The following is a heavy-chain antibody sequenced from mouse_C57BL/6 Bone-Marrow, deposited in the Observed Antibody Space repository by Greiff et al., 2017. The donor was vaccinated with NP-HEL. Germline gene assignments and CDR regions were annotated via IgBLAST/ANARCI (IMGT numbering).Heavy chain of an antibody. V-gene: IGHV3-6*01. CDR1: GYSITSGYY. CDR2: ISYDGSN. Sequence: DVKLQESGPGLVKPSQSLSLTCSVTGYSITSGYYWNWIRQFPGNKLEWMGYISYDGSNNYNPSLKNRISITRDTSKNQFFLKLNSVTTEDTATYYCARGGLMPPWGQGTLVTVSA. J-gene: IGHJ3*01. CDR3: ARGGLMPP. D-gene: IGHD2-3*01.